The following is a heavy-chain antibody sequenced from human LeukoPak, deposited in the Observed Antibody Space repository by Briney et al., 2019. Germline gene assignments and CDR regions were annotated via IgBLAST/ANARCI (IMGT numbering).Heavy chain of an antibody. D-gene: IGHD6-13*01. CDR1: GGSISSYY. CDR2: INHSGST. V-gene: IGHV4-34*01. Sequence: SETLSLTCTVSGGSISSYYWSWIRQPPGKGLEWIGEINHSGSTNYNPSLKSRVTISVDTSKNQFSLKLSSVTAADTAVYYCARESSIAAASYYFDYWGQGTLVTVSS. CDR3: ARESSIAAASYYFDY. J-gene: IGHJ4*02.